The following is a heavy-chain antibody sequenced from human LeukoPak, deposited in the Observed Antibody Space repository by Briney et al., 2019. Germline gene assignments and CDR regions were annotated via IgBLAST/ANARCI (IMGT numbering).Heavy chain of an antibody. CDR1: GGTFSSYD. Sequence: SVKVSCKASGGTFSSYDISWVRQAPGQGLEWMGGIIPIFGTANYAQKFQGRVTITADESTSTAYMELSSLRSEDTAVYYCARGTKTYCSGGSCYLNWFDPWGQGTLVTVSS. J-gene: IGHJ5*02. D-gene: IGHD2-15*01. CDR3: ARGTKTYCSGGSCYLNWFDP. CDR2: IIPIFGTA. V-gene: IGHV1-69*13.